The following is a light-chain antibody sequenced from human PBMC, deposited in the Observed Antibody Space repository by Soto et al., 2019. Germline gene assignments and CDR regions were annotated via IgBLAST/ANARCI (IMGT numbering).Light chain of an antibody. J-gene: IGKJ2*01. CDR2: GAS. Sequence: EIIMTQSPATQSASPGERVTLSCRASRIININLAWYQQKPGQAPRLLIYGASTRAAGIPARFSGSGAGTEFTLIISSLQSEDSAVYYCQQYDTWPPYTFGQGTKLEIK. CDR1: RIININ. CDR3: QQYDTWPPYT. V-gene: IGKV3-15*01.